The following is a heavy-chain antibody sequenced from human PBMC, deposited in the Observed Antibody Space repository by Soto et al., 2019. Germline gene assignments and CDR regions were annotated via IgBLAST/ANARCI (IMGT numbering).Heavy chain of an antibody. D-gene: IGHD6-19*01. CDR1: GFTFSSYG. CDR2: ILYNGGNE. V-gene: IGHV3-30*18. Sequence: QVQLVESGGGVVQPGRSLRLSCAASGFTFSSYGMHWVRQAPGKGLEWVAVILYNGGNEYYADSVKGRFTISRDNSKNTLYLQMNSRRAEDTAVYYCAKEYSSGWSYFDYWGQGTLVTVSS. J-gene: IGHJ4*02. CDR3: AKEYSSGWSYFDY.